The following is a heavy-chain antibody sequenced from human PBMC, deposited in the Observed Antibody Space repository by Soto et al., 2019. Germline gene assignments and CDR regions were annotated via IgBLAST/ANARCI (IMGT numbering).Heavy chain of an antibody. Sequence: SSETLSLTCTVSGGSISSSSYYWGWIRQPPGKGLEWIGSIYYSGSTYYNPSLKSRVTISVDTSKNQFSLKLSSVTAADTAVYYCARHTNVFNYYYYYMDVWGKGTTVTV. D-gene: IGHD1-1*01. J-gene: IGHJ6*03. CDR1: GGSISSSSYY. V-gene: IGHV4-39*01. CDR3: ARHTNVFNYYYYYMDV. CDR2: IYYSGST.